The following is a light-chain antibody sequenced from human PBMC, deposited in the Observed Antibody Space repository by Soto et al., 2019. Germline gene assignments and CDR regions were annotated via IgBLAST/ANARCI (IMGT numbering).Light chain of an antibody. J-gene: IGKJ1*01. CDR3: QQYDEWPTT. V-gene: IGKV3D-15*01. Sequence: EIVLTQSPATLSSSPGERATLSCRASQTVSSKLAWYQHKPGQAPRLLIYDTSNRATGIPARFSGSGSGTDFTLTISSLQSEDFGFYYCQQYDEWPTTFGQGTKVDIK. CDR2: DTS. CDR1: QTVSSK.